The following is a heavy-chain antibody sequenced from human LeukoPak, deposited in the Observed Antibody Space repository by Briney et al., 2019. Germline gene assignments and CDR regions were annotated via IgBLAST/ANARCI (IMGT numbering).Heavy chain of an antibody. CDR1: GYTFTSYY. V-gene: IGHV1-69*05. CDR2: IIPIFGTA. J-gene: IGHJ4*02. Sequence: SVKVSCKASGYTFTSYYMHWVRQAPGQGLEWMGGIIPIFGTANYAQKFQGRVTITTDESTSTAYMELSSLRSEDTAVYYCARVDGSPDYWGQGTLVTVSS. D-gene: IGHD2-15*01. CDR3: ARVDGSPDY.